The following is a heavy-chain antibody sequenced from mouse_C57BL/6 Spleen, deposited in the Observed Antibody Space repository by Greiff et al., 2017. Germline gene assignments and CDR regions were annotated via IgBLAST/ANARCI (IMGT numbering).Heavy chain of an antibody. V-gene: IGHV1-80*01. CDR2: IYPGDGDT. Sequence: VQLQQPGAELVKPGASVKISCKASGYAFSSYWMNWVKQRPGKGLEWIGQIYPGDGDTNYNGKFKGKATLTADKSSSTAYMQLSSLTSEDSAVYFCARETYGSSYNYWGQGTTLTVSS. D-gene: IGHD1-1*01. CDR1: GYAFSSYW. J-gene: IGHJ2*01. CDR3: ARETYGSSYNY.